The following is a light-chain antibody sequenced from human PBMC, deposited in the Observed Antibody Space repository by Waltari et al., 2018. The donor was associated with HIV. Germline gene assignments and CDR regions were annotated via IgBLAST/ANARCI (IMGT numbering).Light chain of an antibody. CDR1: LSNIGRAA. Sequence: QPVLSQAPSASGAPGQRIVISCSGDLSNIGRAAVYWDPHSPGRAPSLLIDGNNERPSAGPDRFSGSKSGASAALAISGLQAGDEGDYFCAAWDDGLSGVIFGGGTRLTV. CDR3: AAWDDGLSGVI. J-gene: IGLJ2*01. CDR2: GNN. V-gene: IGLV1-47*01.